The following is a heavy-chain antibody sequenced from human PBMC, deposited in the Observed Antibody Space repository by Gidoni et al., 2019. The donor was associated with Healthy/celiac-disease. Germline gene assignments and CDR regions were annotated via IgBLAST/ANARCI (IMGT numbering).Heavy chain of an antibody. V-gene: IGHV3-48*02. CDR1: GFTFSSYS. CDR3: ARDLRITIFGVAVRKMEPNGMDV. D-gene: IGHD3-3*01. J-gene: IGHJ6*02. CDR2: ISSSSSTI. Sequence: EVQLVESGGGLVQPGGSLRLSCAASGFTFSSYSMNWVTKAPGKGMEWVSYISSSSSTIYYADSVKGRFTISRDNAKNSLYLQMNSLRDEDTAVYYCARDLRITIFGVAVRKMEPNGMDVWGQGTTVTVSS.